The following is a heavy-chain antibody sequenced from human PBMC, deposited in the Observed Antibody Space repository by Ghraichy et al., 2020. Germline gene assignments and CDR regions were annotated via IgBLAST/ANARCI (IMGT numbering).Heavy chain of an antibody. CDR3: ARGLGPLGYCSSTSCPRQTDQENWFDP. CDR2: INHSGST. CDR1: GGSFSGYY. V-gene: IGHV4-34*01. J-gene: IGHJ5*02. D-gene: IGHD2-2*01. Sequence: SETLSLTCAVYGGSFSGYYWSWIRQPPGKGLEWIGEINHSGSTNYNPSLKSRVTISVDTSKNQFSLKLSSVTAADTAVYYCARGLGPLGYCSSTSCPRQTDQENWFDPWGQGTLVTVSS.